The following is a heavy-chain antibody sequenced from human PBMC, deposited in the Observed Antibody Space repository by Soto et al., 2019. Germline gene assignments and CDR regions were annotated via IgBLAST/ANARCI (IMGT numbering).Heavy chain of an antibody. CDR1: GGTFSSYA. Sequence: GASVKVSCKASGGTFSSYAISWVLQAPGQGLEWMGGIIPIFGTANYAQKFQGRVTITADESTSTAYMELSSLRSEDTAVYYCARGGRDGYSLFDYWGQGTLVTVSS. V-gene: IGHV1-69*13. CDR2: IIPIFGTA. CDR3: ARGGRDGYSLFDY. J-gene: IGHJ4*02. D-gene: IGHD4-4*01.